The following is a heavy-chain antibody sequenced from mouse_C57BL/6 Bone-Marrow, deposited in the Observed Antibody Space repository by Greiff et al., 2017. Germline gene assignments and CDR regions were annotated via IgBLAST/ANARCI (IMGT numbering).Heavy chain of an antibody. CDR1: GFSLTSYG. D-gene: IGHD1-1*01. V-gene: IGHV2-2*01. J-gene: IGHJ1*03. Sequence: QVQLQQSGPGLVQPSQSLSITCTVSGFSLTSYGVHWVRQSPGKGLEWLGVLWSGGSTDYNAAFISRLSISKDNSKSQVFFKMNSLQADDTAIYYCARTSYYYGSSYWYFDVWGTGTTVTVSS. CDR3: ARTSYYYGSSYWYFDV. CDR2: LWSGGST.